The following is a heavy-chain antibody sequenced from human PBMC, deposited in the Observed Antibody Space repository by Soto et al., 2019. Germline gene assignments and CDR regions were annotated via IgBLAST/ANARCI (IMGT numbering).Heavy chain of an antibody. CDR1: GFTFSSYA. V-gene: IGHV3-23*01. J-gene: IGHJ4*02. CDR2: ISGSGGST. D-gene: IGHD2-2*01. CDR3: AKVKGYPISEFDY. Sequence: GGSLRLSCAASGFTFSSYAMSWVRQAPGKGLEWVSAISGSGGSTYYADYVKGRFTISRDNSKNTLYLQMNSLRAEDMAVFYCAKVKGYPISEFDYWGQGTLVTVSS.